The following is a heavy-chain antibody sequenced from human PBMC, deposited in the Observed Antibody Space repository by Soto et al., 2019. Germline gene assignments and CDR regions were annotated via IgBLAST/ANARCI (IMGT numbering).Heavy chain of an antibody. CDR1: GFTFSSYA. CDR2: ISYDGSNK. J-gene: IGHJ6*02. Sequence: GGSLRLSCAASGFTFSSYAMHWVRQAPGKGLEWVAVISYDGSNKYYADSVKGRFTISRDNSKNTLYLQMNSLRAEDTAVYYCARDRGYYYYYGMDVWGQGTTVTV. V-gene: IGHV3-30-3*01. CDR3: ARDRGYYYYYGMDV.